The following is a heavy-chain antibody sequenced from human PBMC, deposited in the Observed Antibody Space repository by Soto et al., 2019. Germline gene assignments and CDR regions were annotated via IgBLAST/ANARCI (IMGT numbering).Heavy chain of an antibody. J-gene: IGHJ6*02. D-gene: IGHD6-19*01. CDR1: GFTFSSYG. Sequence: QVQLVESGGGVVQPGRSLRLSCAASGFTFSSYGMHWVRQAPGKGLEWVAVIWYDGSNKYYADSVKGRFTISRDNSKNTLYLQMNSLRAEDTAVYYCARDSHRYSSGWLRYYYGMDVWGQGTTVTVSS. V-gene: IGHV3-33*01. CDR2: IWYDGSNK. CDR3: ARDSHRYSSGWLRYYYGMDV.